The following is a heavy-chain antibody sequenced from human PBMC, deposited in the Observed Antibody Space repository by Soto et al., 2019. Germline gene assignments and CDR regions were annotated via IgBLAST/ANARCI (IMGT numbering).Heavy chain of an antibody. V-gene: IGHV3-15*01. CDR1: GFTFSNAW. Sequence: EVPLVESGGGLVKPGGSLRLSCAASGFTFSNAWMSWVRQAPGKGLEWVGRIRRKTDGGTTDYAAPVKGRFSISRDDSKNTLYLQMNILKTEDTAVYYCTTAATTVTTIDFWGQGTLVTVSS. D-gene: IGHD4-17*01. CDR3: TTAATTVTTIDF. CDR2: IRRKTDGGTT. J-gene: IGHJ4*02.